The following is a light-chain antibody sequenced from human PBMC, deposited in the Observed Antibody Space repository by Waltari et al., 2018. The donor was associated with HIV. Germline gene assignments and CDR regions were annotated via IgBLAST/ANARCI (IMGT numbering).Light chain of an antibody. CDR2: RAS. V-gene: IGKV1-39*01. Sequence: DIQMTQSPSSLSASVGDTITIACRASQSISFYLNWYQVKPGKVPKLLISRASNLESGAPSRFTGSGSGTDFTLTLNSLQPEDFATYYCQQTYITPPTFGGGTKVEI. CDR1: QSISFY. CDR3: QQTYITPPT. J-gene: IGKJ4*01.